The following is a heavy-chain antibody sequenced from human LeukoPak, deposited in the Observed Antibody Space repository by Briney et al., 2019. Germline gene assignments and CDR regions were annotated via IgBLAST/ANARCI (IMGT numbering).Heavy chain of an antibody. CDR2: ISYDGSNK. CDR1: GFTFSSYG. V-gene: IGHV3-30*18. J-gene: IGHJ4*02. CDR3: AKDSRREVGATISY. D-gene: IGHD1-26*01. Sequence: PGGSLRLSCAASGFTFSSYGMHWVRQAPGKGLEGVAVISYDGSNKYYADSVKGRFTISRDNAKNTLYLQMNSLRAEDTAVYYCAKDSRREVGATISYWGQGTLVTVSS.